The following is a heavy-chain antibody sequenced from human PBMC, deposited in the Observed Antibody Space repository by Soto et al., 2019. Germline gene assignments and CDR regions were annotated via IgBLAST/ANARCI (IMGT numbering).Heavy chain of an antibody. V-gene: IGHV4-30-2*01. Sequence: QLQLQESGSGLVKPSQTLSLTCTVSGGSISSGGYSWSWIRQPPGKGLEWIGNIYDNGNTYYNPSLKSPVTISIDRSKNQFSLKLNSVTTADTAVYYCAARYCLSTTCYASTWGQGTLVTVSS. CDR3: AARYCLSTTCYAST. D-gene: IGHD2-2*01. CDR1: GGSISSGGYS. CDR2: IYDNGNT. J-gene: IGHJ5*02.